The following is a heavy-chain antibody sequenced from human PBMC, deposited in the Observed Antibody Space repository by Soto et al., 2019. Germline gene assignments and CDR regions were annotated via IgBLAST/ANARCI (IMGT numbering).Heavy chain of an antibody. CDR2: ISAYNGNT. CDR3: ARDSGYESNY. D-gene: IGHD5-12*01. Sequence: QVQLVRSGAEVKKPGASVQVSCKASGYTFTSYGISWVRQAPGQGRDWMGWISAYNGNTKYAQKLQGRVTMTTDTATSTAYMELRSLRSDDTAVYYCARDSGYESNYWGQGTLVTVSS. CDR1: GYTFTSYG. V-gene: IGHV1-18*01. J-gene: IGHJ4*02.